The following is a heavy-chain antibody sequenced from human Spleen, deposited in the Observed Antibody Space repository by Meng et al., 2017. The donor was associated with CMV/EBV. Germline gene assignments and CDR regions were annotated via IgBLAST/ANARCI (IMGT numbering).Heavy chain of an antibody. CDR2: LNWNGGVT. CDR1: GFTFDEYG. CDR3: ARDTRRPGYYFDS. J-gene: IGHJ4*02. D-gene: IGHD6-13*01. Sequence: GESLKISCEASGFTFDEYGMSWVRQGPGKGLEWVSGLNWNGGVTDYAESVKGRFTISRDNAKNSLYLQMNSLRAEDTALYYCARDTRRPGYYFDSWGQGTLVTVSS. V-gene: IGHV3-20*04.